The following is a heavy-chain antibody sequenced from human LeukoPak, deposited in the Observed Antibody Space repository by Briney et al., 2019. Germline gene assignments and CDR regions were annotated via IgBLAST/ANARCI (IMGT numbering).Heavy chain of an antibody. CDR1: GFTFSSYG. D-gene: IGHD1-1*01. V-gene: IGHV3-30*03. J-gene: IGHJ4*02. CDR2: ISYDGSNK. Sequence: SGGSLRLSCAASGFTFSSYGMHWVRQAPGKGLEWVAVISYDGSNKYYADSVKGRFTISRDNSKNALYLQMNSLRAEDTAVYYCARTTPPVDGYWGQGTLVTVSS. CDR3: ARTTPPVDGY.